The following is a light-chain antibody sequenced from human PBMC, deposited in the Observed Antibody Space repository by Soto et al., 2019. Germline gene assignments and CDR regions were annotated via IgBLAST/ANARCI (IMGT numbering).Light chain of an antibody. J-gene: IGKJ1*01. CDR3: QQYHSFPQT. Sequence: EIVLTQSPATLSLSPGERATLSCRASQSVNSYLAWYQHKPGQAPRLLIYDASNRATGVPARFSGSGSGTDFTLTISSLQPEDFATYFCQQYHSFPQTFGQGTKVEI. CDR1: QSVNSY. V-gene: IGKV3-11*01. CDR2: DAS.